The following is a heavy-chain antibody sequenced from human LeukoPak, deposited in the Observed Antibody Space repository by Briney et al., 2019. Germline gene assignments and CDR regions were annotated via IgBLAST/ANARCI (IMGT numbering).Heavy chain of an antibody. D-gene: IGHD2-2*02. Sequence: EASVRVSCKASGYTFTSYGISWVRQAPGQGLEWMGWISAYNGNTNYAQKLQGRVTMTTDTSTSTAYMELRSLRSDDTAVYYCTRGSQNCASASCYNFWGQGTLVTVSS. CDR1: GYTFTSYG. J-gene: IGHJ4*02. CDR2: ISAYNGNT. V-gene: IGHV1-18*01. CDR3: TRGSQNCASASCYNF.